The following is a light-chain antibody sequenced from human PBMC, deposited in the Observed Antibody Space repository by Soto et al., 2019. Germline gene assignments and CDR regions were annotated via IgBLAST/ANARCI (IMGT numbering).Light chain of an antibody. Sequence: DIVMTQSPDSLAVSLGERATINCKSSQSLLSSANNENYLAWYQQKSGQHPKLLIYEASTRLSWVPDRIIGSGSGTDFTLTISSLQAEDVAIYFCQQYYSGPITFGGGTKVEIK. CDR2: EAS. CDR1: QSLLSSANNENY. CDR3: QQYYSGPIT. J-gene: IGKJ4*01. V-gene: IGKV4-1*01.